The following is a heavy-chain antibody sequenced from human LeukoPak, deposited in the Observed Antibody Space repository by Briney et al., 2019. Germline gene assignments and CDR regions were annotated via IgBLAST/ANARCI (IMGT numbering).Heavy chain of an antibody. Sequence: GGSLRLSCAASGFIFSPYWMTWVRQAPGKGLEWVAFIRYDGSNKYYADSVRGRFTISRDNSKSTLSLQMNSLRAEDTAIYYCATYRQVLLPFESWGQGTLVTVSS. CDR3: ATYRQVLLPFES. CDR1: GFIFSPYW. V-gene: IGHV3-30*02. J-gene: IGHJ4*02. CDR2: IRYDGSNK. D-gene: IGHD2-8*02.